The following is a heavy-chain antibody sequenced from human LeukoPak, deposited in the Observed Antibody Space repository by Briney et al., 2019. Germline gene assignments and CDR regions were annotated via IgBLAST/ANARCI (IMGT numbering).Heavy chain of an antibody. CDR3: ARVLGTVTTFDY. CDR1: GFTFSSYE. V-gene: IGHV3-48*03. Sequence: GGSLRLSCAASGFTFSSYEMNWVRQAPGKGLEWVSYISSSGSTIYYADSVKGRFTISRDNAKNSLYLQMNSLRAEDTAVYYCARVLGTVTTFDYCGQGTLVTVSS. CDR2: ISSSGSTI. J-gene: IGHJ4*02. D-gene: IGHD4-17*01.